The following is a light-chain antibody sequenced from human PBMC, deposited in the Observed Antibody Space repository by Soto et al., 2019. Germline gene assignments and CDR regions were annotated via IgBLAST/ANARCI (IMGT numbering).Light chain of an antibody. CDR1: SSDIGGYDY. Sequence: QSALTQPPSASGSPGQSVTISYTGTSSDIGGYDYVSWYQQFPGRAPKLIIYEVNQRPSGVPERFSGSKSGNTASLTVSGLQTEDEAEYFCSSYAAANNFVVFGGGTKVTVL. CDR3: SSYAAANNFVV. CDR2: EVN. J-gene: IGLJ2*01. V-gene: IGLV2-8*01.